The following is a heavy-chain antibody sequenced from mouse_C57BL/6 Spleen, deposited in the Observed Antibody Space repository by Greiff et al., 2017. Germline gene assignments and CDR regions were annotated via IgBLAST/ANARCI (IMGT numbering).Heavy chain of an antibody. Sequence: QVQLQQPGAELVRPGSSVKLSCKASGYTFTSYWMHWVKQRPIKGLEGIGNIDPSDSETNYKQKVKDKVTCTVDKSSSTAYMQLTSLTSEASAVYYCARGYYYGSSLDYWGQGTTLTVSS. CDR3: ARGYYYGSSLDY. D-gene: IGHD1-1*01. CDR1: GYTFTSYW. V-gene: IGHV1-52*01. J-gene: IGHJ2*01. CDR2: IDPSDSET.